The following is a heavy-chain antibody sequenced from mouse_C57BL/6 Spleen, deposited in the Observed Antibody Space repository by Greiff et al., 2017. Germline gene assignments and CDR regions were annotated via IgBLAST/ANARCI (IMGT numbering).Heavy chain of an antibody. CDR3: VRGYYDYAVYFDY. J-gene: IGHJ2*01. Sequence: EVKLVESGGGLVQPKGSLKLSCAASGFSFNTYAMNWVRQAPGKGLEWVARIRSKSNNYATYYADSVKDRVTISRDDSESMLYLQMNNLRTEDTAMYYCVRGYYDYAVYFDYWGQGTTLTVSS. V-gene: IGHV10-1*01. CDR1: GFSFNTYA. CDR2: IRSKSNNYAT. D-gene: IGHD2-4*01.